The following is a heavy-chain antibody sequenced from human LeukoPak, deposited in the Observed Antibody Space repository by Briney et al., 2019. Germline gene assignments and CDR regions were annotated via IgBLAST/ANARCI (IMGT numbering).Heavy chain of an antibody. Sequence: PSETLSLTCTVSGGSISSYYWSWIQQPPGKGLEWIGYIYYSGSTNYNPSLKSRVTISVDTSKNQFSLKLSSVTAADTAVYYCARPYSSSWYGDAFDIWGQGTMVTVSS. V-gene: IGHV4-59*08. D-gene: IGHD6-13*01. CDR1: GGSISSYY. CDR2: IYYSGST. CDR3: ARPYSSSWYGDAFDI. J-gene: IGHJ3*02.